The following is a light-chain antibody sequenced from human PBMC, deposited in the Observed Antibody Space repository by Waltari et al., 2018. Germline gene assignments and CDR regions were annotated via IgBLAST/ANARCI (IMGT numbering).Light chain of an antibody. CDR2: WNN. Sequence: QSVLPQPPSTSGTPGQAVTISCSGSSSNIENNYVYWYQQLPGTAPKLLVYWNNRRPSGLTDRFFASKSGTSASLAISGLRSEDEGDYYCLAWDASLSGWVFGGGTKVTVL. J-gene: IGLJ3*02. CDR3: LAWDASLSGWV. V-gene: IGLV1-47*01. CDR1: SSNIENNY.